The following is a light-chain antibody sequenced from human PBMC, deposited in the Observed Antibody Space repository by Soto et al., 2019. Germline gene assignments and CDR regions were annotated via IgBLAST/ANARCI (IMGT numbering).Light chain of an antibody. V-gene: IGKV3-15*01. CDR3: QQYYQWPSYT. J-gene: IGKJ2*01. CDR2: DAS. Sequence: IVMTQSPLTLSASPGERAIFSCSASQSVGSNMAWHQQKPGQSPRLLVYDASTQDHAIPARFTGSGSGIEFTLTINTLQPEDFAVYYCQQYYQWPSYTFGQGTKVDIK. CDR1: QSVGSN.